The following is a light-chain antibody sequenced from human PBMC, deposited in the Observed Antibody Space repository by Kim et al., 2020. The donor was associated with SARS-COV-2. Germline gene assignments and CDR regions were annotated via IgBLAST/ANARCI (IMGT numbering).Light chain of an antibody. Sequence: DIQMTQSPSTLSASVGDRVTITCRASQSISSWLAWYQQKPGKAPKLLIYKASSLESGVPSRFSGSGSGTEFTLTISSMQPDDFATYYCQQYNSYPYTFGQGTKLEI. J-gene: IGKJ2*01. CDR1: QSISSW. CDR3: QQYNSYPYT. CDR2: KAS. V-gene: IGKV1-5*03.